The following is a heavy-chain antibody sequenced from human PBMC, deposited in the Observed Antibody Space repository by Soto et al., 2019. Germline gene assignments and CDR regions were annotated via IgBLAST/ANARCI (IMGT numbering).Heavy chain of an antibody. CDR2: IYYSGST. Sequence: SETVSLTCTVSGCSISSSSYYWGWLRQPPGKGLEWIGKIYYSGSTNYNPSLKSRVTISVDTSKNQFSLKLSSVTAADTAVYYCARGRVSGTYYDILTGRTHFDYWGQGTLVTVS. CDR3: ARGRVSGTYYDILTGRTHFDY. J-gene: IGHJ4*02. D-gene: IGHD3-9*01. V-gene: IGHV4-39*07. CDR1: GCSISSSSYY.